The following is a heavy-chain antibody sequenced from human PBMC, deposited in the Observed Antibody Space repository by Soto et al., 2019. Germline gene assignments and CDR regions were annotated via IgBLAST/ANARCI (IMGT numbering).Heavy chain of an antibody. CDR3: ARDRTVVTPSTEIVWFDP. V-gene: IGHV1-18*01. CDR2: ISAYNGTT. CDR1: GYTFTSYG. D-gene: IGHD2-15*01. Sequence: ASVKVSCKASGYTFTSYGISWVRQAPGQGLEWMGWISAYNGTTNYAQKLQGRVTMTTDTSTSTAYMELRSLRSDDTAVYYCARDRTVVTPSTEIVWFDPWGQGTLVTVAS. J-gene: IGHJ5*02.